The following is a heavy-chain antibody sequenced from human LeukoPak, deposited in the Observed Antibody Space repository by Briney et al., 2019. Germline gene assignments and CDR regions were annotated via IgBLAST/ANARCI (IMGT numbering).Heavy chain of an antibody. D-gene: IGHD2-21*02. CDR2: ISYDGSNK. Sequence: GGSLRLSCAASGFTFNSYGMHWVRQAPGKGLEWVAVISYDGSNKYYADSVKGRFTISRDNSKNTVNLQMNSLRAEDTAVYYCAKDYEAYCGGDCYSFFDSWGQGTLVTVSS. CDR1: GFTFNSYG. J-gene: IGHJ4*02. V-gene: IGHV3-30*18. CDR3: AKDYEAYCGGDCYSFFDS.